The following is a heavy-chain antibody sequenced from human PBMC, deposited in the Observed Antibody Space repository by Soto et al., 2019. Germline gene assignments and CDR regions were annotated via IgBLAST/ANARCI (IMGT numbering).Heavy chain of an antibody. V-gene: IGHV1-18*01. CDR1: GYTFGVSG. Sequence: QIPLVQSGGEVKKPGASVKVSCKASGYTFGVSGITWVRQAPGQGLEWVGWISAKNGHPNYAQKFQGRVTMTTDTSTSTAYMELRSLRSDDTAVYYCARVVAEEWLVLGYFDYWGQGTLVTVSS. CDR2: ISAKNGHP. J-gene: IGHJ4*02. CDR3: ARVVAEEWLVLGYFDY. D-gene: IGHD6-19*01.